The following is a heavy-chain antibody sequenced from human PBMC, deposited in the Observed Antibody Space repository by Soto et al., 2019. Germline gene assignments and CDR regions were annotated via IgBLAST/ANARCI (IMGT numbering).Heavy chain of an antibody. CDR2: IYYSGRT. CDR1: GGSINNSTYY. D-gene: IGHD6-19*01. Sequence: QLQLQESGPGLVKPSETLSLTCTVSGGSINNSTYYWAWIRQPPGKGLEWIGSIYYSGRTYFNPSPRSRVTRSVVTSKNQVSRRLTSVTAADTSVDDCARHEYSAGWLGWLDPWGQGSLVTVSS. CDR3: ARHEYSAGWLGWLDP. J-gene: IGHJ5*02. V-gene: IGHV4-39*01.